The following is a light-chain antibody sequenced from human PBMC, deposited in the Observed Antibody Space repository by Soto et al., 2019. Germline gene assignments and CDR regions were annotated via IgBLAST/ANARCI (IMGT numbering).Light chain of an antibody. J-gene: IGLJ1*01. CDR2: EVS. Sequence: QSALTQPASVSGSPGQSITISCTGTSSDVGGYKYVSWYQQHPGKAPKLMIYEVSHRPSGVSNRFSGSKSGNTASLTISGLQAEDEADYYCRSYTRSTTNYVFGTGTKV. CDR3: RSYTRSTTNYV. CDR1: SSDVGGYKY. V-gene: IGLV2-14*01.